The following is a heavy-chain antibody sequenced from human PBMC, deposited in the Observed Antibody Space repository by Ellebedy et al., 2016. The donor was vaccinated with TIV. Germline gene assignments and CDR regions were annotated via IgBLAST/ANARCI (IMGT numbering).Heavy chain of an antibody. V-gene: IGHV4-34*01. J-gene: IGHJ6*02. Sequence: SETLSLTCAVYGGSFSAYYWNWIRQPPGKGLEWIGEINHSGSTNYNPSLKSRVTISVDTSKNQFSLKLSSVTAADTAVYYCARGDYNLIFYATDVWGQGTTVSVSS. CDR2: INHSGST. D-gene: IGHD4-11*01. CDR3: ARGDYNLIFYATDV. CDR1: GGSFSAYY.